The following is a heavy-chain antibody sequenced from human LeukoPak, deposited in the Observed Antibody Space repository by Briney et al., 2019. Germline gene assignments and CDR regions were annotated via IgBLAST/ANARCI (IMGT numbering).Heavy chain of an antibody. CDR2: IWYDGSNK. D-gene: IGHD3-3*01. J-gene: IGHJ4*02. V-gene: IGHV3-33*01. CDR3: ARLNYDFWSGYYFDY. Sequence: GRSLRLSCAASGFTFSSDGMHWVRQAPGKGLECVAVIWYDGSNKYYADSVKGRFTISRDNSKNTLYLQMNSLRAEDTAVYYCARLNYDFWSGYYFDYWGQGTLVTVSS. CDR1: GFTFSSDG.